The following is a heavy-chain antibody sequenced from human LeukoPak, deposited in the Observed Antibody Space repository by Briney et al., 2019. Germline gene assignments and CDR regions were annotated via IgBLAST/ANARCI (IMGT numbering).Heavy chain of an antibody. CDR3: SRGVIVGAAYFDY. CDR1: GFTFGDHG. J-gene: IGHJ4*02. CDR2: IKTKTYGGTT. Sequence: GGFLRLSCTTSGFTFGDHGVSWFRQAPGKGPEWISFIKTKTYGGTTEYAASVKGRFTISRDDSTGIAYLQMDSLKPEDTAVYYCSRGVIVGAAYFDYWGQGTLVTVSS. D-gene: IGHD1-26*01. V-gene: IGHV3-49*03.